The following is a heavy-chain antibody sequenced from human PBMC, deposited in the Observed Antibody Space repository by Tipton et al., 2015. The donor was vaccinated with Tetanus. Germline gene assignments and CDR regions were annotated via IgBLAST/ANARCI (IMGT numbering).Heavy chain of an antibody. Sequence: TLSLTCTVSGDSISSSYWSWIRQPPGKGLEWIGYIYVPESAKNYNPSLQSRVAISIDTSKSQFSMTLTSVTAADTAVYYCARHLYGYWFDPWGQGALVTVSS. CDR1: GDSISSSY. CDR3: ARHLYGYWFDP. CDR2: IYVPESA. D-gene: IGHD3-10*01. J-gene: IGHJ5*02. V-gene: IGHV4-59*01.